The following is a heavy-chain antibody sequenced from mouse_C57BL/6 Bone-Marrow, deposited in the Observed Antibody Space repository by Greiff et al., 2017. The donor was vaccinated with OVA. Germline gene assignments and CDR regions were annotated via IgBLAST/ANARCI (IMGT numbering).Heavy chain of an antibody. CDR2: IRSKSNNYAT. Sequence: EVKVVESGGGLVQPKGSLKLSCAASGFSFNTYAMNWVRQAPGKGLEWVARIRSKSNNYATYYADSVKDRFTISRDDSESMLYLQMNNLKTEDTAMDYCVSPSFYDYDGDWYFDVWGTGTTVTVSS. J-gene: IGHJ1*03. V-gene: IGHV10-1*01. CDR3: VSPSFYDYDGDWYFDV. D-gene: IGHD2-4*01. CDR1: GFSFNTYA.